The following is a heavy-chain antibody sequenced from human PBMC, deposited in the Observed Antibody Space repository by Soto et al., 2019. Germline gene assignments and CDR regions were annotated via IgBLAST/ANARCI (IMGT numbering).Heavy chain of an antibody. J-gene: IGHJ4*02. V-gene: IGHV3-21*06. CDR3: ARDSEDLTSNFDY. CDR1: GFTFTRYS. Sequence: GGSLRLSCAASGFTFTRYSMNWVRQAPGKGLEWVSSISSTTNYIYYGASMKGRFTISRDNAKNSLYLEMNSPRAEDTAVYYCARDSEDLTSNFDYWGQGTLVTVSS. CDR2: ISSTTNYI.